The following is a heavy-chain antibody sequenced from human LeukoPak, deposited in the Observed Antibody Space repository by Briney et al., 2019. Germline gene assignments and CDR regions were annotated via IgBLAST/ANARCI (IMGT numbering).Heavy chain of an antibody. Sequence: ASVKVSCKASGGTFSSYAISWVRQAPGQGLEWMGGIIPIFGTANYAQKFQGRVTMTRDTSTSTVYMELSSLRSEDTAVYYCARDPDGMDVWGQGTTVTVSS. CDR2: IIPIFGTA. J-gene: IGHJ6*02. CDR3: ARDPDGMDV. CDR1: GGTFSSYA. V-gene: IGHV1-69*05.